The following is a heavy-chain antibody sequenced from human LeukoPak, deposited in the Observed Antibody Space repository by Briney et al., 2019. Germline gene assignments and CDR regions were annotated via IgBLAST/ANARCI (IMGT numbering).Heavy chain of an antibody. CDR3: ANTRSYDSSGTFDY. D-gene: IGHD3-22*01. CDR2: ISGSGGST. Sequence: GALRLSCAASGFTFSSYAMSWVRQAPGKGLEWVSAISGSGGSTYYADSVKGRFTISRDNSKNTLYLQMNSLRAEDTAVYYCANTRSYDSSGTFDYWGQGTLVTVSS. CDR1: GFTFSSYA. J-gene: IGHJ4*02. V-gene: IGHV3-23*01.